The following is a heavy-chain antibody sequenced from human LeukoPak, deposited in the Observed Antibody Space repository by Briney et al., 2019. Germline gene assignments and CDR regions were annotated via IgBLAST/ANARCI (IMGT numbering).Heavy chain of an antibody. J-gene: IGHJ4*02. CDR2: IYYSGST. CDR3: ARDYGDYYFDY. V-gene: IGHV4-39*02. Sequence: PSETLSLTRTVSGGSISSSSYYWGWIRQPPGKGLEWIGSIYYSGSTYYNPSLKSRVTISVDTSKNQFSLKLSSVTAADAAVYYCARDYGDYYFDYWGQGTLVTVSS. D-gene: IGHD4-17*01. CDR1: GGSISSSSYY.